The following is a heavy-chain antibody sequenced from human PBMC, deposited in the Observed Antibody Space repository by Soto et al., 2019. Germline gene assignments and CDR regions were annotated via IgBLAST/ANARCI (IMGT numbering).Heavy chain of an antibody. V-gene: IGHV4-4*07. J-gene: IGHJ2*01. CDR2: IYPSGRT. CDR1: GGSIRNYY. CDR3: AREYDVNTALDYWYFDL. Sequence: QVQLQESGPGLVRPSETLSLTCTVSGGSIRNYYWAWIRQSAGKGLEWIGRIYPSGRTHYNPSLTGRVTMSIDTSKNQCSLRLTSVTAADTATYYCAREYDVNTALDYWYFDLWGRGTLVTVSS. D-gene: IGHD5-18*01.